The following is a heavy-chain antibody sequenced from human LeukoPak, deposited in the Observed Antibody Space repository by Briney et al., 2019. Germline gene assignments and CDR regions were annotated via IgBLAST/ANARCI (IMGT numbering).Heavy chain of an antibody. J-gene: IGHJ5*02. Sequence: PETLSLTCAVSVGSFTGYYWSWIRQPPGEGLEWIGEINHNGGTNYSTSLKSRVTISVDTSKKHFSLKLRSVTAADTAVYYCARHTGYSRIRFAPWGEGTLVRVPS. CDR2: INHNGGT. CDR3: ARHTGYSRIRFAP. D-gene: IGHD6-13*01. V-gene: IGHV4-34*01. CDR1: VGSFTGYY.